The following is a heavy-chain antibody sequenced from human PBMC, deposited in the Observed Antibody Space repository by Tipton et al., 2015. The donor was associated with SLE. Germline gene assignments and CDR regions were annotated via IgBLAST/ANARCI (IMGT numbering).Heavy chain of an antibody. Sequence: TLSLTCTVSGGSISSYYWSWIRQPPGRGLEWIGYISYSGSPNYNPSLKSRVTISVDTSKNQFSPKLSSVTAADTAVYYCARDPGGSYLDNWGQGTLVTVSS. J-gene: IGHJ4*02. CDR3: ARDPGGSYLDN. CDR1: GGSISSYY. CDR2: ISYSGSP. D-gene: IGHD1-26*01. V-gene: IGHV4-59*01.